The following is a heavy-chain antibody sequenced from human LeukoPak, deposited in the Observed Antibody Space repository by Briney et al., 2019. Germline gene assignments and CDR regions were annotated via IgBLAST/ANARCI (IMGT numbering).Heavy chain of an antibody. CDR1: GASISGSGYY. D-gene: IGHD5-12*01. V-gene: IGHV4-39*07. J-gene: IGHJ4*02. CDR2: IYDSGST. Sequence: PSETLSLTCTVSGASISGSGYYWGWIRQPPGKGLEWIGNIYDSGSTYYNASLQSRVTISIDTSKNQFSLRLSSVTAADTAAYYCARAYSAYDSFDYWGQGTMVIVSA. CDR3: ARAYSAYDSFDY.